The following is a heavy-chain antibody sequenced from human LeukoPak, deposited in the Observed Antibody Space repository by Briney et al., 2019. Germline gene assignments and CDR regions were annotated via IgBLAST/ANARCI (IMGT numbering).Heavy chain of an antibody. J-gene: IGHJ4*02. D-gene: IGHD3-10*01. CDR3: AANSADYNTLGSSYKV. V-gene: IGHV4-39*01. Sequence: PSETLSLTCTVSSGSVSSTRDYWGWIRQPPGKGLEWIGSASSTGSAFYTPSLKSRLSISVDTSKNQFSLKLNSVTAADTAVFYCAANSADYNTLGSSYKVWGQGTLVTVSS. CDR2: ASSTGSA. CDR1: SGSVSSTRDY.